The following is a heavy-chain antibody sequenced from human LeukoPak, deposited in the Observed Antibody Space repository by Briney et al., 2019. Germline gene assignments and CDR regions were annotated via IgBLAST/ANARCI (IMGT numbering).Heavy chain of an antibody. V-gene: IGHV1-69*04. J-gene: IGHJ4*02. Sequence: ASVKVSCKASGGTFSSYAISWVRQAPGQGLEWMGRIIPILGIANYAQKLQGRVTMTTDTSTSTAYMELRSLRSDDTAVYYCARRRVGATTRPDYWGQGTLVTVSS. CDR3: ARRRVGATTRPDY. CDR2: IIPILGIA. D-gene: IGHD1-26*01. CDR1: GGTFSSYA.